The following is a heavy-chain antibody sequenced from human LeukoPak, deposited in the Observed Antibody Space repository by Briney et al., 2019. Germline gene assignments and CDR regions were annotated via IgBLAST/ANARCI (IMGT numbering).Heavy chain of an antibody. Sequence: AASVKVSCTASGYTFTSYSIHWVRQAPGQGLEWMGIINPSGGTTTYTQKFQGRVTMTRDMSTSTVYMELSSLRSEDTGVYYCAREGGDTPMVKFDSWGQGTLVTVSS. CDR3: AREGGDTPMVKFDS. CDR2: INPSGGTT. V-gene: IGHV1-46*01. J-gene: IGHJ4*02. D-gene: IGHD5-18*01. CDR1: GYTFTSYS.